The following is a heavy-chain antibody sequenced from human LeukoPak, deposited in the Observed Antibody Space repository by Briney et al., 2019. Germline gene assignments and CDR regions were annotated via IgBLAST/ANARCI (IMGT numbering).Heavy chain of an antibody. CDR3: ARGYSGSYRPIGIDY. D-gene: IGHD1-26*01. J-gene: IGHJ4*02. Sequence: SETLSLTCTVSGGSISSYYWSWIRQPPGKGLEWIGYIYYSGSTNYNPSLKSRVIISVDTSKNQFSLKLSSVTAADTAVYYCARGYSGSYRPIGIDYWGQGTLVTVSS. CDR2: IYYSGST. V-gene: IGHV4-59*01. CDR1: GGSISSYY.